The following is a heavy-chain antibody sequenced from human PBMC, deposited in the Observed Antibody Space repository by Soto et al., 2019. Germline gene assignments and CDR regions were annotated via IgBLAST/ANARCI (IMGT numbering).Heavy chain of an antibody. Sequence: GSLRLSCAASGFTVSSNHMSWVRQAPGKGLEWVSVIYSGGSTYYADSVKGRFTISRDNSKNTLYLQMNSLRAEDTAVYYCARAGLERASDAFDIWGQGTMVTVSS. V-gene: IGHV3-53*01. J-gene: IGHJ3*02. CDR2: IYSGGST. CDR1: GFTVSSNH. D-gene: IGHD1-1*01. CDR3: ARAGLERASDAFDI.